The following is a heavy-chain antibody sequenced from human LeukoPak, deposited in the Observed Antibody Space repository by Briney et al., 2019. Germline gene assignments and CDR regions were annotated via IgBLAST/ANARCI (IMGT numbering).Heavy chain of an antibody. D-gene: IGHD3-10*01. CDR3: ARDAAITMVRGVIIQLDY. CDR1: GFTFSSYW. V-gene: IGHV3-7*01. Sequence: PGGSLRLSCAASGFTFSSYWMSWVRQAPGKGLEWVANIKQDGSEKYYVDSVKGRFTISRDNAKNSLYLQMNSLRAEDTAVYYCARDAAITMVRGVIIQLDYWGQGTLVTVSS. J-gene: IGHJ4*02. CDR2: IKQDGSEK.